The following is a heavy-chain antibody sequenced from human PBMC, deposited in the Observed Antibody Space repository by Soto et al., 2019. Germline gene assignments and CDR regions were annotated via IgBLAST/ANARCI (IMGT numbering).Heavy chain of an antibody. CDR1: GGSISSYY. D-gene: IGHD2-15*01. CDR2: IYYSGST. CDR3: ARVGYWSGGSCYSEPYYFDY. Sequence: PSETLSLTCTVSGGSISSYYWSWIRQPPGKGLEWIGYIYYSGSTNYNPSLKSRVTISVDTSKNQFSLKLSSVTAADTAVYYCARVGYWSGGSCYSEPYYFDYWGQGTLVTVSS. J-gene: IGHJ4*02. V-gene: IGHV4-59*01.